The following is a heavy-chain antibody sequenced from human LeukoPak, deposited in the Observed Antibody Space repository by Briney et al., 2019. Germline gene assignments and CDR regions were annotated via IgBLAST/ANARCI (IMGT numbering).Heavy chain of an antibody. V-gene: IGHV3-30-3*01. CDR1: GFNFSNYA. Sequence: GGSLRLSCVASGFNFSNYAMTWVRQAPGQGLEWVAVISYDGNKKYYADSVKGRFTISRDNSNNTLYLQMNSLRAEDTAVYYCARWKSLKGTFDYWGQGTLVTVSS. D-gene: IGHD1-7*01. CDR2: ISYDGNKK. CDR3: ARWKSLKGTFDY. J-gene: IGHJ4*02.